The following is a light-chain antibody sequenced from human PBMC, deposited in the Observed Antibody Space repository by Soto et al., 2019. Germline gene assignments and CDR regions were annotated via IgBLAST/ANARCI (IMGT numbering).Light chain of an antibody. CDR3: QSTDTTATYVI. J-gene: IGLJ2*01. CDR1: NIGTKS. Sequence: SYELTQPPSLSVAPGQTARFTCGGDNIGTKSVHWYQQRPSQAPVLVVYDDSDRPSGIPDRFSGSNSENTATLTISRVVAGDEADYYCQSTDTTATYVIFGGGTKLTVL. CDR2: DDS. V-gene: IGLV3-21*02.